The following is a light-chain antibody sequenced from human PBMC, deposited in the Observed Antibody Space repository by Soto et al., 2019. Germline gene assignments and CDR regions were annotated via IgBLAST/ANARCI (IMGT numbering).Light chain of an antibody. CDR3: QQYNNRSPWT. Sequence: EIVMTQSPATLSVSLGERATLSCRASQSVSSNLAWYQQKPGQAPRLLIYGASTSGTGIPPRISGSGSGTEFTLTISSLQPDDFSVYYCQQYNNRSPWTFGVGTKVEIK. CDR2: GAS. CDR1: QSVSSN. J-gene: IGKJ1*01. V-gene: IGKV3-15*01.